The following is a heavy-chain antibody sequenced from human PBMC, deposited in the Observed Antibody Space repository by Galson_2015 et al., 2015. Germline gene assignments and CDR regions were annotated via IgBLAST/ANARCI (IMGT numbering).Heavy chain of an antibody. D-gene: IGHD4-17*01. CDR1: GFTFSGYE. V-gene: IGHV3-48*03. J-gene: IGHJ4*02. CDR2: ISSSGSAI. CDR3: ARENSLGDYQDF. Sequence: LRLSCAASGFTFSGYEMNWVRQAPGKGLEWVSCISSSGSAIYYADSVKGRFTISRDNAKNSLYLQMNSLRAEDTAVYYCARENSLGDYQDFWGQGTLVTVSS.